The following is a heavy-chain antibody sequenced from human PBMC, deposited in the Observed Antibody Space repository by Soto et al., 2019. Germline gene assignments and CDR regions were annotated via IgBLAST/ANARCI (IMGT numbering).Heavy chain of an antibody. CDR2: TKQDGSEK. J-gene: IGHJ4*02. Sequence: GGSLRLSCAASGLTFSNYWMSWVRQAPGKGPEWVASTKQDGSEKYYVDSVKGRFTISSDNAKNSLYLQMNSLRAEDTAVYYCVRDLNYAFDYWGQGTLVTVSS. V-gene: IGHV3-7*01. CDR1: GLTFSNYW. D-gene: IGHD1-7*01. CDR3: VRDLNYAFDY.